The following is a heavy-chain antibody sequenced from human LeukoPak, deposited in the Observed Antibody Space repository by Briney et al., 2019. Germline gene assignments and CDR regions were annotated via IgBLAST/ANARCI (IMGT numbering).Heavy chain of an antibody. V-gene: IGHV1-18*01. CDR2: ISGYNGNT. J-gene: IGHJ1*01. CDR1: GGSFSSYV. D-gene: IGHD6-13*01. Sequence: GASVKVSCKASGGSFSSYVISWVRLAPGQGLEWLGWISGYNGNTNYAQKVQGRVTMTADTSTSTAYLDLRSLRSDDTAVYYCARALPPSIAAAGSFFQHWGQGTLVTVSS. CDR3: ARALPPSIAAAGSFFQH.